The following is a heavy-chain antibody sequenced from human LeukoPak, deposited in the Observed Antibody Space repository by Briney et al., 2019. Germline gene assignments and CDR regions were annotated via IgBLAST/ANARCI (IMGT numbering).Heavy chain of an antibody. D-gene: IGHD6-19*01. J-gene: IGHJ5*02. CDR2: IYYSGST. CDR3: AREGSGRFDP. V-gene: IGHV4-59*01. CDR1: GGSISSYY. Sequence: SETLSLTCTVSGGSISSYYWSRIRQPPGKGLEWIGYIYYSGSTNYNPSLKSRVTISVDTSKNQFSLKLSSVTAADTAVYYCAREGSGRFDPWGQGTLVTVSS.